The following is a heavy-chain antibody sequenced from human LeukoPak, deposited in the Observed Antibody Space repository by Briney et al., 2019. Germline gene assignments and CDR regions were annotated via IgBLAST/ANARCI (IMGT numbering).Heavy chain of an antibody. CDR3: ARGARGSGSYYGVDY. J-gene: IGHJ4*02. Sequence: GGSLRLSCAASGFTFSSYCMNWVRQAPGKGLEWVSSISSSSSYIYYADSVKGRFTISRDNAKNSLYLQMNSLRAEDTAVYYCARGARGSGSYYGVDYWGQGTLVTVSS. D-gene: IGHD3-10*01. CDR2: ISSSSSYI. CDR1: GFTFSSYC. V-gene: IGHV3-21*01.